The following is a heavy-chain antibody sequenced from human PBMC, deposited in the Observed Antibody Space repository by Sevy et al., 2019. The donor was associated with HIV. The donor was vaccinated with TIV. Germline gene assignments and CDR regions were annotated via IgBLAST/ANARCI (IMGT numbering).Heavy chain of an antibody. CDR2: IHYTGGT. CDR3: ASKRGYNDGPFDY. D-gene: IGHD5-12*01. Sequence: SETLSLTCTVSGGSFTSSDSYWSWIRQHPGEGLEWIGYIHYTGGTYYNPFLKSRVAMSVDTSEKQFSLKLSFLTAADTAVYYCASKRGYNDGPFDYWGQGTLVTVSS. J-gene: IGHJ4*02. V-gene: IGHV4-30-4*01. CDR1: GGSFTSSDSY.